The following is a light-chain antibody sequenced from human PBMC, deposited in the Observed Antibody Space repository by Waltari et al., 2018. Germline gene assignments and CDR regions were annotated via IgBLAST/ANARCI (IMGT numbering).Light chain of an antibody. CDR2: AAS. CDR1: QSLSRY. V-gene: IGKV1-39*01. Sequence: DIQMTQSPSSLSASVGDRVTITCRASQSLSRYLNWYQQKPGKAPKLLIYAASSLQSGVPSRFRGSGSGTDFTLTISSLQPEDFATYYCQQSYSTTITFGQGTRLEIK. J-gene: IGKJ5*01. CDR3: QQSYSTTIT.